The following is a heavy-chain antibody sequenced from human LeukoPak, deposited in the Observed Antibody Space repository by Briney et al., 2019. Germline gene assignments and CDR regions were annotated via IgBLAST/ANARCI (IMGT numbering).Heavy chain of an antibody. D-gene: IGHD3-16*01. CDR3: ARDMIILQS. CDR2: VKQDGSEK. J-gene: IGHJ5*02. CDR1: GFIFSNYW. Sequence: GGSLRLSCSASGFIFSNYWMTWVRQAPGKGLEWVANVKQDGSEKYYVDSVKGRFTISRDNAKKSLYLQMNSLRAEDTAVYFCARDMIILQSWGQGTLVTVSS. V-gene: IGHV3-7*04.